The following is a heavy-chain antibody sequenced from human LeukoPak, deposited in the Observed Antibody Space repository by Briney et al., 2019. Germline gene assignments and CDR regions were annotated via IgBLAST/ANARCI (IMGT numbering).Heavy chain of an antibody. J-gene: IGHJ4*02. D-gene: IGHD3-22*01. CDR3: ARDLGLLGYYDSSGYSVDY. V-gene: IGHV3-21*01. Sequence: GGSLRLSCAASGFTFSSYSMNWVRQAPGKGLEWVSSISSSSSYIYYADSVKGRFAISRDNAKNSLYLQMNSLRAEDTAVYYCARDLGLLGYYDSSGYSVDYWGQGTLVTVSS. CDR1: GFTFSSYS. CDR2: ISSSSSYI.